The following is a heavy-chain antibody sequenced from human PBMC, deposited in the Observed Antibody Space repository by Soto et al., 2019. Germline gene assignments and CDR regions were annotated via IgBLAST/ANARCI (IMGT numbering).Heavy chain of an antibody. CDR3: ARSPTVTTTYYFDY. V-gene: IGHV3-64*01. D-gene: IGHD4-17*01. CDR2: ISSNGGST. Sequence: EVQLVESGGGLVQPGGSLRLSCAASGFTFSSYAMHWVRQAPGKGLEYVSAISSNGGSTYYANSVKGRFTISRDNSKNTLYLQIGSPRAEDMAVYYCARSPTVTTTYYFDYWGQGTLVTVSS. J-gene: IGHJ4*02. CDR1: GFTFSSYA.